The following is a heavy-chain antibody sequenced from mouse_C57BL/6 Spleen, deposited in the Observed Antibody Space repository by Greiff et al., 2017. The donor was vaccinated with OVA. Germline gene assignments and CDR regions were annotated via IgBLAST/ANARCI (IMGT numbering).Heavy chain of an antibody. J-gene: IGHJ4*01. CDR3: ARADNDSGGAMDY. D-gene: IGHD1-3*01. CDR1: GFTFTSYG. CDR2: ICSGGSST. Sequence: VQLLQSGADLVKPGGSLKLSCTASGFTFTSYGMSWVRQTPGKGLEWVGAICSGGSSTYYPDNVKGRITSSRDKANNTLYLQLSSLKSEDTAVYYCARADNDSGGAMDYWGQGTSVTVSS. V-gene: IGHV5-6*01.